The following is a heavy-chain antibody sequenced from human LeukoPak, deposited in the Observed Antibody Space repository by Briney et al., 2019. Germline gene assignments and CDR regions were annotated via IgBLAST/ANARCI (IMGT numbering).Heavy chain of an antibody. CDR1: GASLGSTTYY. J-gene: IGHJ4*02. V-gene: IGHV4-39*02. CDR2: IHYSGST. Sequence: KPSGTPSLTPPVSGASLGSTTYYLGWVRPPPREGLEWIGSIHYSGSTYYNPSLKSRVSISVDTSKNHFSLRLSSVTAADTAVYYCASDTSAVVRFDYWGQGTLVIVSS. CDR3: ASDTSAVVRFDY. D-gene: IGHD4-23*01.